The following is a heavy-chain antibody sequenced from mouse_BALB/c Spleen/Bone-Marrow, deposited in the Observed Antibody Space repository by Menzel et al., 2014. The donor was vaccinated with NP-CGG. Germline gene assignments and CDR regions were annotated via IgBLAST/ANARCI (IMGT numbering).Heavy chain of an antibody. CDR3: ARPSYYGNLFV. Sequence: EVQLVESGGGLVQPGGSLKPSCAASGFDFSRYWMSWARQPPGKGLEWIGEINPESSTINYTPSLKDKFIISRDNAKKTLYKQMSKVRSDDTDLYYCARPSYYGNLFVWGAGTTVTVSS. J-gene: IGHJ1*01. V-gene: IGHV4-1*02. CDR1: GFDFSRYW. D-gene: IGHD1-1*01. CDR2: INPESSTI.